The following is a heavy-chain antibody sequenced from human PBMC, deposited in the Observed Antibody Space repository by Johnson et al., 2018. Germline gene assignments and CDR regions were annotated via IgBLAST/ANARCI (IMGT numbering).Heavy chain of an antibody. D-gene: IGHD6-6*01. Sequence: VQLVQSGGGLVQPGRSLRLSCAASGYTFTNYWIGWVRQMPWKGLEWMGIISPGDSDTRYSPSFQGQVTISVDKSISPAYLQWSSLKASDTAMYYCARQDISSSGYYYYGLDVWGQGTTVTVSS. CDR3: ARQDISSSGYYYYGLDV. V-gene: IGHV5-51*01. CDR2: ISPGDSDT. CDR1: GYTFTNYW. J-gene: IGHJ6*02.